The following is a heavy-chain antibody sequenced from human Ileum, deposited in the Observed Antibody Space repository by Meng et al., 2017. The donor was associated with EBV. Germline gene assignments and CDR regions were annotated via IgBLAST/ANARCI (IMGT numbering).Heavy chain of an antibody. Sequence: QRHESAQGLVKTSETLSLSCTSSGVSVSISSYYWSWIRQPPGKGLEWIGYIYYSGTTNYNPSLESRVTISVDTSKNQFSLKLRSVAASDTAVYYCARGWDTAMDSGWGQGTLVTVSS. CDR2: IYYSGTT. D-gene: IGHD5-18*01. V-gene: IGHV4-61*01. CDR3: ARGWDTAMDSG. CDR1: GVSVSISSYY. J-gene: IGHJ4*02.